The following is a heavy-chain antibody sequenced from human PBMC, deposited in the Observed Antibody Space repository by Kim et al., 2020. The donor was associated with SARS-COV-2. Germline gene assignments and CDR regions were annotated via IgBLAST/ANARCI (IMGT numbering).Heavy chain of an antibody. Sequence: ASVKVSCKASVYTATKCLFHWVRQAPGQGLEWMGIINSNNGDTGYAQKFQGRVTMTRGTYTNTVYMELSSLRSDDTAMYFCIRELTHTFDYWGQGTLVTVSS. CDR3: IRELTHTFDY. CDR1: VYTATKCL. CDR2: INSNNGDT. V-gene: IGHV1-46*01. J-gene: IGHJ4*02. D-gene: IGHD3-10*01.